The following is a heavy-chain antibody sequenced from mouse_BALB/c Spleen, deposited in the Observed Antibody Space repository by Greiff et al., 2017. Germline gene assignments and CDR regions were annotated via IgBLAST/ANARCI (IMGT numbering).Heavy chain of an antibody. D-gene: IGHD2-3*01. J-gene: IGHJ3*01. CDR2: INPRNGGT. CDR1: GYTFTSYW. Sequence: QVQLQQPGAELVRPGVSVKLSCKASGYTFTSYWMHWIKQRPEQGLERIGEINPRNGGTNYHEKFKSKATLTVDKSSSTAYLQLSSLTSEDSAVYYCARAGDGGGWFADWGQGTLVTVSA. CDR3: ARAGDGGGWFAD. V-gene: IGHV1S81*02.